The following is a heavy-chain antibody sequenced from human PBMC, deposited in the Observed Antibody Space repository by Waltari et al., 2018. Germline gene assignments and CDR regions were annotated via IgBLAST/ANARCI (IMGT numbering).Heavy chain of an antibody. Sequence: EVQLVESGGGLVKPGGSRGLSCAASGSPFTSYSMNWVRQAPGKGLEWVSAITSSISYIYYTDSVKGRFTISRDNAKNLLYLQMNSLSAEDTAVYYCARDGDYDYWGQGTLVTVSS. V-gene: IGHV3-21*06. CDR3: ARDGDYDY. CDR1: GSPFTSYS. CDR2: ITSSISYI. J-gene: IGHJ4*02. D-gene: IGHD4-17*01.